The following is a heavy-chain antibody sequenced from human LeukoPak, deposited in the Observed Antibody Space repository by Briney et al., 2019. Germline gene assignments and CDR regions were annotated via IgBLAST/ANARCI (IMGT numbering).Heavy chain of an antibody. V-gene: IGHV3-48*01. CDR2: ISSSSSTI. Sequence: PGGSLRLSCAASGFTFSSYSMNWVRQAPGKGLEWVSYISSSSSTIYYADSVKGRFTISRDNAKNSLYLQMNSLRAEDTAVYYCARQLWLPYFDYWGQGTLVTVSS. D-gene: IGHD5-18*01. J-gene: IGHJ4*02. CDR1: GFTFSSYS. CDR3: ARQLWLPYFDY.